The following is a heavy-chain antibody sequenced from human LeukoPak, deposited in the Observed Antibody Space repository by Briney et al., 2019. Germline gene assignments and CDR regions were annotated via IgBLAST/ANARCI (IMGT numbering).Heavy chain of an antibody. D-gene: IGHD6-13*01. CDR1: GYTFTGYY. Sequence: ASVKVSCKASGYTFTGYYMHWVRQAPGQGLEWMGWINPNSGGTNYAQKFQGRVTMTRDTSISTAYMELSRLRSDDTAVYYCAREGPPQDSSSWAAWSDYWGQGTLVTVSS. V-gene: IGHV1-2*02. CDR2: INPNSGGT. CDR3: AREGPPQDSSSWAAWSDY. J-gene: IGHJ4*02.